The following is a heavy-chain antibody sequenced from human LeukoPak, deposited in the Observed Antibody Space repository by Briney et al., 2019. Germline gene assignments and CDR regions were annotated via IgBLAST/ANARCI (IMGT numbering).Heavy chain of an antibody. CDR3: ARDPFSAGREAYSFLGIYNMDV. V-gene: IGHV3-21*01. CDR1: GFTFGSYT. CDR2: ISSGSSYI. J-gene: IGHJ6*02. Sequence: GGSLRLSCAASGFTFGSYTLNWVRQAPGKGLEWLSSISSGSSYIYYADSVKGRFTISRDNANNSLYLQLHSLRAEDTAVYYCARDPFSAGREAYSFLGIYNMDVWGQGTTVTVSS. D-gene: IGHD3-3*02.